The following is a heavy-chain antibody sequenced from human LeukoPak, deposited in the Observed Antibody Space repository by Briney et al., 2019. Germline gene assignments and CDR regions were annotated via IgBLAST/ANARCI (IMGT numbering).Heavy chain of an antibody. Sequence: ASVKVSCKASGYTFTSYGISWVRQAPGQGLEWMGWISAYNGNTNYAQKLQGRVTMTTDTSTSTAYMELSSLRSEDTAVYYCARGGGVGYYDSSGLDYWGQGTLVTVSS. CDR3: ARGGGVGYYDSSGLDY. CDR2: ISAYNGNT. V-gene: IGHV1-18*01. J-gene: IGHJ4*02. D-gene: IGHD3-22*01. CDR1: GYTFTSYG.